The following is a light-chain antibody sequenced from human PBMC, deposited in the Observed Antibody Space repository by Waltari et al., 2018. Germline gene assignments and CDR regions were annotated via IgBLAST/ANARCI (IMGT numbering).Light chain of an antibody. CDR2: ATS. Sequence: DIQVTQSPSSLSASVGDTVTITCRASQGRNSWLAWYQQKPGKAPRPLIYATSTLQGGTPSRFSGSGSGTDFTLTIDSLQPEDFATYYCQQYYTFPPTFGGGTKVEIK. CDR3: QQYYTFPPT. J-gene: IGKJ4*01. CDR1: QGRNSW. V-gene: IGKV1D-16*01.